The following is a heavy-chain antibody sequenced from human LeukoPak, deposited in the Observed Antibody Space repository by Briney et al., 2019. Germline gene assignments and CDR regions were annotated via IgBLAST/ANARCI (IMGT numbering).Heavy chain of an antibody. Sequence: GGSLRLSCAASGFTFSTYWIHWVRQAPGKGLVWVSHITSDGSSASYADSVKGRFSISRDNAKNTLYLQMNSLRAGDTAVYYCVRGDSSGQTYWGQGTLVTVS. CDR3: VRGDSSGQTY. CDR1: GFTFSTYW. D-gene: IGHD3-22*01. V-gene: IGHV3-74*01. CDR2: ITSDGSSA. J-gene: IGHJ4*02.